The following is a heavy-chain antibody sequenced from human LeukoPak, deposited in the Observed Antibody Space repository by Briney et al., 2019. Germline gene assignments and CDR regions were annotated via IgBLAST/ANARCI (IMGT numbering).Heavy chain of an antibody. CDR1: SFTFSNAW. J-gene: IGHJ5*02. CDR3: ATDFYDST. CDR2: IRSNSDGGTI. D-gene: IGHD3-22*01. V-gene: IGHV3-15*07. Sequence: GGSLRLSCVTSSFTFSNAWMNWVRQAPGKGLEWVGRIRSNSDGGTIDYAAPVKGRFTLSRDDSKTTLYLQMNSLQTEDTAVYYCATDFYDSTWGQGTLVTVSS.